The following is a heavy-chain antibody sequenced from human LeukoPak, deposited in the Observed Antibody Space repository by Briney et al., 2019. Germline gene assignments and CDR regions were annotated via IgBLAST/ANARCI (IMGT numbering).Heavy chain of an antibody. CDR1: GYTFSSYG. Sequence: ASVKVSCKGSGYTFSSYGISWVRQAPGQGLEWEGWISTYNGNTNYAQKFQGRVTMTRDTSTSTVYMKLSSLRSDDTAEYYCAREIGPRQLHLWGAAFDFWGQGTLVTVSS. CDR2: ISTYNGNT. V-gene: IGHV1-18*01. D-gene: IGHD5-18*01. J-gene: IGHJ4*02. CDR3: AREIGPRQLHLWGAAFDF.